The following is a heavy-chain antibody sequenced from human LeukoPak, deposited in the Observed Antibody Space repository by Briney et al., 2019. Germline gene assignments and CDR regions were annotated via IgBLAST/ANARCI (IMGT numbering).Heavy chain of an antibody. CDR3: ARFPYSSSWSDAFDI. J-gene: IGHJ3*02. Sequence: ASVNVSCKASGYTFTSYYMHWVRQAPGQGLEWMGIINPSGGSTSYAQKFQGRVTMTRDTSTSTVYMELSSLRSEDTAVYYCARFPYSSSWSDAFDIWGQGTMVTVSS. CDR1: GYTFTSYY. V-gene: IGHV1-46*01. D-gene: IGHD6-13*01. CDR2: INPSGGST.